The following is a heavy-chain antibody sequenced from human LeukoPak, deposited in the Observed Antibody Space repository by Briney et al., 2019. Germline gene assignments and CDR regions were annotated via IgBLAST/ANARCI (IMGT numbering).Heavy chain of an antibody. J-gene: IGHJ4*02. V-gene: IGHV3-23*01. CDR1: GFTFSSYA. Sequence: GGSLRLSCAASGFTFSSYAMSWVRQAPGKGLEWVSGISGNGGSTYYADSVKGRFTIFRDNSKNTLYFQMNSLRAEDRAVYFCAKDLVLIAVAGIFDYWGQGTLVTVSS. CDR3: AKDLVLIAVAGIFDY. D-gene: IGHD6-19*01. CDR2: ISGNGGST.